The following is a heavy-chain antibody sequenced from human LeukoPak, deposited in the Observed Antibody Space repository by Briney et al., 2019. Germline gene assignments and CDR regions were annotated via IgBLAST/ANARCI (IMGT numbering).Heavy chain of an antibody. CDR1: DFTFSGYW. CDR2: VSGDGRRT. J-gene: IGHJ4*02. Sequence: PGGSLRLSCAASDFTFSGYWMHWVRQAPGKGLVWVSRVSGDGRRTDYADSVKGRFTISRDNAKNTLYLQMNRLRAEDTAVYYCARGGGNSLGYWGQGTLVTVSS. D-gene: IGHD4-23*01. V-gene: IGHV3-74*01. CDR3: ARGGGNSLGY.